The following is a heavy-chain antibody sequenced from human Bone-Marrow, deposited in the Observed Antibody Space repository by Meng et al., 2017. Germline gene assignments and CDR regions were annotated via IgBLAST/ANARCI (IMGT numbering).Heavy chain of an antibody. V-gene: IGHV4-39*07. Sequence: SETLSLTCTVSGGSISSSSYYWGWIRQPPGKRLEWIGSIYYSGSTYYNPSLKSRVTISVDTSKNQFSLKLSSVTAADTAVYYCASGGPMHYDYVWGSYRYSARGSDYWGQGTLVTVSS. J-gene: IGHJ4*02. CDR2: IYYSGST. D-gene: IGHD3-16*02. CDR3: ASGGPMHYDYVWGSYRYSARGSDY. CDR1: GGSISSSSYY.